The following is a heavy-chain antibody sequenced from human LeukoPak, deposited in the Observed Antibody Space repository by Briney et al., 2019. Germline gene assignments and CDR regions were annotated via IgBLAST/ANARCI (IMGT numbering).Heavy chain of an antibody. CDR2: IYPGDSDT. CDR3: ARQRDYYDSSGYYYGSDAFDI. D-gene: IGHD3-22*01. CDR1: GYNFTSYW. Sequence: GESLKISCKGSGYNFTSYWIGWVRQMPGKGLEWMGIIYPGDSDTRYSPSFQGQVTISADKSISTAYLQWSSLKASDTAMYYCARQRDYYDSSGYYYGSDAFDIWGQGTMVTVSS. J-gene: IGHJ3*02. V-gene: IGHV5-51*01.